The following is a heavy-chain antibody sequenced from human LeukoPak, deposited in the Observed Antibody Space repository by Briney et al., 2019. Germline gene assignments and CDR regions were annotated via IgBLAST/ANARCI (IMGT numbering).Heavy chain of an antibody. CDR3: AKFFDSSGYYYFDS. D-gene: IGHD3-22*01. J-gene: IGHJ4*02. CDR1: GYTFTGYY. CDR2: INPNSGGT. Sequence: ASVKVSCKASGYTFTGYYMHWVRQAPGQGLEWKGRINPNSGGTNYAQKFQGRVTMTRDTSISTAYMELSRLRSDDTAVYYCAKFFDSSGYYYFDSWGQGTLVTVSS. V-gene: IGHV1-2*06.